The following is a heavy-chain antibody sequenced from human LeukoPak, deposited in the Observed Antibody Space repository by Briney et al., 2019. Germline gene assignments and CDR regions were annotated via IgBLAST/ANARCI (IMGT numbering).Heavy chain of an antibody. Sequence: GGSLRLSCAASGFTFSSYSMNWVRQAPGKGLEWVSSISSSSSYIYYADSVKGRFTISRDNAKNSLHLQMNSLRAEDTAVYYCAKSGDYYDSSGYCDYWGQGTLVTVSS. CDR1: GFTFSSYS. J-gene: IGHJ4*02. CDR2: ISSSSSYI. CDR3: AKSGDYYDSSGYCDY. V-gene: IGHV3-21*03. D-gene: IGHD3-22*01.